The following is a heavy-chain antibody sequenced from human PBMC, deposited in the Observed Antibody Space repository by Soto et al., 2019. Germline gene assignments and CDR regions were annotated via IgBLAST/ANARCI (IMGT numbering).Heavy chain of an antibody. D-gene: IGHD2-15*01. J-gene: IGHJ1*01. CDR2: IIPIFGTA. CDR3: ARVPYCSGGSCYIYFQH. Sequence: SVKVSCKASGGTFSSYAISWVRQAPGQGLEWMGGIIPIFGTANYAQKFQGRVTITADESTSTAYMELSSLRSEDTAVYYCARVPYCSGGSCYIYFQHWGQGTLVTVSS. V-gene: IGHV1-69*13. CDR1: GGTFSSYA.